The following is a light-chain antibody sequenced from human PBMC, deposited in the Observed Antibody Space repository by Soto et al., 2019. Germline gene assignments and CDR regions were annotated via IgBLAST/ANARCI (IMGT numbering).Light chain of an antibody. CDR2: AAS. Sequence: DIQMTQSPSSLSAFVGDRVTITCQASQDISNSLNWYQQKPGKAPNLLIYAASSLETGVPSRFSGSGSGTDFTFTISSLQPEDIATYYCQHYANLPPTFGPGTKVDIK. CDR1: QDISNS. J-gene: IGKJ3*01. CDR3: QHYANLPPT. V-gene: IGKV1-33*01.